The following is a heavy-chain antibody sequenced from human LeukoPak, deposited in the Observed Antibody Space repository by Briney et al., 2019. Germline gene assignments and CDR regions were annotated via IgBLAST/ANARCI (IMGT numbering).Heavy chain of an antibody. CDR3: ARGAVGATRGVDY. D-gene: IGHD1-26*01. CDR2: ISPYNGHT. CDR1: GYTFPNYG. Sequence: ASVKVSCKTSGYTFPNYGISWVRQAPGQGLEWMGWISPYNGHTNYAQKLQGRVTMTTDTSTSTAYMELRSLRSDDTAVYYCARGAVGATRGVDYWGQGTLVTVSS. J-gene: IGHJ4*02. V-gene: IGHV1-18*01.